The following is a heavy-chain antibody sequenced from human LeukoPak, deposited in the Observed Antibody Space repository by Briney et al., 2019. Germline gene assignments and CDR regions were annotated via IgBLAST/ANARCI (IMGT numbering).Heavy chain of an antibody. CDR2: ISSSSSYI. CDR3: ARAPDDYGDWGAFDI. CDR1: GFTFSSYS. D-gene: IGHD4-17*01. Sequence: PGGSLRLSCAASGFTFSSYSMTWVRQAPGKGLEWVSSISSSSSYIYYADSVKGRFTISRDNAKNSLYLQMNSLRAEDTAVYYCARAPDDYGDWGAFDIWGQGTMVTVSS. V-gene: IGHV3-21*01. J-gene: IGHJ3*02.